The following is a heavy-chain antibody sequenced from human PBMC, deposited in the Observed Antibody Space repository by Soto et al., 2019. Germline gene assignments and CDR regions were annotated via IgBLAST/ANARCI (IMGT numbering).Heavy chain of an antibody. J-gene: IGHJ4*02. CDR1: GFTFSSYS. Sequence: PGGSLRLSCAASGFTFSSYSMNWVRQAPGKGLEWVSYISSSSSTIYYADSVKGRFTISRDNAKNSLYLQMNSLRAEDTAVYYCAKDLSLDYRVYYFDYWGQGTLVTVSS. D-gene: IGHD4-17*01. V-gene: IGHV3-48*01. CDR3: AKDLSLDYRVYYFDY. CDR2: ISSSSSTI.